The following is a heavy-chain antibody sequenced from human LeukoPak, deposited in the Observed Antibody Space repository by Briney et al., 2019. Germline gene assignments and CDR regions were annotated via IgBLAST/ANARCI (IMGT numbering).Heavy chain of an antibody. D-gene: IGHD2-2*02. J-gene: IGHJ5*02. CDR2: IDPSDSYT. CDR3: ARHGGVPAAIRNWFDP. CDR1: GYSFTSYW. Sequence: GESLKISCKGSGYSFTSYWISWVRQMPGKGLEWMGRIDPSDSYTNYSPSFQGYVTISADKSISTAYLQWSSLKASDTAMYYCARHGGVPAAIRNWFDPWGQGTLVTVSS. V-gene: IGHV5-10-1*01.